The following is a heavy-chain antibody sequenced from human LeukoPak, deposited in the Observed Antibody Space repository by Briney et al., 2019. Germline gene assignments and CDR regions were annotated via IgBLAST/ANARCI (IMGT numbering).Heavy chain of an antibody. V-gene: IGHV3-30*18. CDR1: GFTFTSYG. CDR2: ISTDGSNE. J-gene: IGHJ4*02. CDR3: ANCNGWLPHNY. D-gene: IGHD3-9*01. Sequence: GRSLRLSCAASGFTFTSYGMHWVRQAPGKGLEWVAVISTDGSNEYYADSVKGRFTISRDNSNNTLYLQMNSLTAEDTAVYYCANCNGWLPHNYWGRGTLVTVSS.